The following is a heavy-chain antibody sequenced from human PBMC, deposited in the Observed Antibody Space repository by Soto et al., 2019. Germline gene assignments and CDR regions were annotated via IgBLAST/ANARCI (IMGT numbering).Heavy chain of an antibody. D-gene: IGHD1-26*01. V-gene: IGHV6-1*01. CDR1: GDSVSSKSAA. CDR3: TRALSGSYDH. CDR2: TYHRSKWST. Sequence: TLPLTCAISGDSVSSKSAAWNWIRQSPSRGLEWLGRTYHRSKWSTDYAISVKSRITINPDTSNNHFSLQLKSVTPEDTAVYYCTRALSGSYDHWGQGTLVTVSS. J-gene: IGHJ5*02.